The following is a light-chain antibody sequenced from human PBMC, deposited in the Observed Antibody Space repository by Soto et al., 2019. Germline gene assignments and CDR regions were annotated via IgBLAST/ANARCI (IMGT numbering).Light chain of an antibody. CDR3: HQRINWPPIT. Sequence: DIQMTQSPSTLSAFVGDRVTITCRASHSISNWVAWYQQKPGKAPHLLIYEASTLLTGVPSRFSGSGSGTEFNLTISSLEPEDFAVYYCHQRINWPPITFGQGTRLEIK. CDR2: EAS. V-gene: IGKV1-5*03. J-gene: IGKJ5*01. CDR1: HSISNW.